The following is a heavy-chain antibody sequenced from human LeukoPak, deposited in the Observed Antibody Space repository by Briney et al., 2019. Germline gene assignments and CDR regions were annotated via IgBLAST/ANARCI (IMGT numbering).Heavy chain of an antibody. J-gene: IGHJ1*01. CDR1: GFTFSSYW. CDR3: ARDGIVGATIRGYFQH. Sequence: GGSLRLSCAASGFTFSSYWMHWVRQAPEKGLVWVSRINSDGSSTSYADSVKGRFTISRDNAKNTLYLQMNSLRAEDTAVYYCARDGIVGATIRGYFQHWGQGTLVTVSS. V-gene: IGHV3-74*01. D-gene: IGHD1-26*01. CDR2: INSDGSST.